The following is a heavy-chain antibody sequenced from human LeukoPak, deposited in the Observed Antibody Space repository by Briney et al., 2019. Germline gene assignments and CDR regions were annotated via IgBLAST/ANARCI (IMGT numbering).Heavy chain of an antibody. Sequence: GGSLRLSCAASGFTFSSYGMHWVRQAPGKGLEWVAFIRYDGSNKYYADSVKGRFTISRDNSKNTLYLQMNSLRAEDTAVYYCARGGIAARRTDAFDIWGQGTMVTVSS. CDR2: IRYDGSNK. V-gene: IGHV3-30*02. D-gene: IGHD6-6*01. J-gene: IGHJ3*02. CDR3: ARGGIAARRTDAFDI. CDR1: GFTFSSYG.